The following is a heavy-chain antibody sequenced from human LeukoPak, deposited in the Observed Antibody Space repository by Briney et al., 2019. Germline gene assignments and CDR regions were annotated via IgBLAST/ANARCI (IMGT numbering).Heavy chain of an antibody. CDR1: GGSISSGGYY. V-gene: IGHV4-39*07. D-gene: IGHD4-17*01. J-gene: IGHJ6*02. Sequence: SETLSLTCTVSGGSISSGGYYWSWIRQPPGKGLEWIGEINHSGSTNYNPSLRSRVTISVDTSKNQFSPKLSSVTAADTAVYYCARGYRAPSYGDYYYYGMDVWGQGTTVTASS. CDR2: INHSGST. CDR3: ARGYRAPSYGDYYYYGMDV.